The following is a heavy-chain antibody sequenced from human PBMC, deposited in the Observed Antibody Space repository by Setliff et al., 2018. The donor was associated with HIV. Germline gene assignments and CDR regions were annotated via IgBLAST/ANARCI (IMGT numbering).Heavy chain of an antibody. CDR2: IDAGGTST. J-gene: IGHJ4*02. D-gene: IGHD2-15*01. CDR1: GFTFTSYE. V-gene: IGHV3-48*03. CDR3: VRKVEGG. Sequence: GESLKISCVVSGFTFTSYEMNWVRQAPGRGLEWVSNIDAGGTSTKYAESVEGRFTISRDNAKDALYLQMNSLRVEDTAFYYCVRKVEGGWGQGTLVTVSS.